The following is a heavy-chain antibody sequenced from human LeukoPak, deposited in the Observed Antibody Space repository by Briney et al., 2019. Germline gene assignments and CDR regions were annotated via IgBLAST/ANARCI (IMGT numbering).Heavy chain of an antibody. CDR2: VYHSATT. J-gene: IGHJ4*02. CDR3: ALWLEHEGLDH. V-gene: IGHV4-38-2*01. Sequence: SETLSLSCRVSDYSISSGYYWGWIRQPPGKGLEWIGSVYHSATTYYNPSLKSRVTISVDTSKNQFSLKLSSVTAADTAVYYCALWLEHEGLDHWGQGTPVTVSS. CDR1: DYSISSGYY. D-gene: IGHD3-10*01.